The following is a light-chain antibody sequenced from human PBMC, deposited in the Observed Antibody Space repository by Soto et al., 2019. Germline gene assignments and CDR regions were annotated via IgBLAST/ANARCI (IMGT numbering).Light chain of an antibody. Sequence: QSVLTQPPSVSAAPGQKVTISCSGSTSNIGDHYVSWYQQVPGTAPKLLIYDTNNRPSWIPDRFSGSKSGTSATLGITGLQTGDEDDYYCETWDYGLSAVVFGGGTKLTVL. CDR2: DTN. CDR1: TSNIGDHY. J-gene: IGLJ2*01. V-gene: IGLV1-51*01. CDR3: ETWDYGLSAVV.